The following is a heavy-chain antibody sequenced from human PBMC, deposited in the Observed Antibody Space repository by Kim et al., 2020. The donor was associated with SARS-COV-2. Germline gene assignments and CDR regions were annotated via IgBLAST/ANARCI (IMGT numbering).Heavy chain of an antibody. CDR3: ARGFDSSGYHGHFDY. J-gene: IGHJ4*02. CDR2: ISYDGSNK. CDR1: GFTFSSYA. V-gene: IGHV3-30-3*01. Sequence: GGSLRLSCAASGFTFSSYAMHWVRQAPGKGLEWVAVISYDGSNKYYADSVKGRFTISRDNSKNTLYLQMNSLRAEDTAVYYCARGFDSSGYHGHFDYWGQGTLVTVSS. D-gene: IGHD3-22*01.